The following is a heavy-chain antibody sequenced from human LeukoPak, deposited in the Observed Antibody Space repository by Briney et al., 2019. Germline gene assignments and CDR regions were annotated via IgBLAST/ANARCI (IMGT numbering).Heavy chain of an antibody. D-gene: IGHD6-13*01. CDR1: GGTFSSYA. CDR2: IIPIFGTA. V-gene: IGHV1-69*05. Sequence: SVKVSCKASGGTFSSYAITWVRQAPGQGLEWMGRIIPIFGTANYAQKFQGRVTITTDESTSTAYMELSTLRSDDTAVYYCARERPPGDSSNWFLEGYFDIWGQGTRVTVSS. CDR3: ARERPPGDSSNWFLEGYFDI. J-gene: IGHJ4*02.